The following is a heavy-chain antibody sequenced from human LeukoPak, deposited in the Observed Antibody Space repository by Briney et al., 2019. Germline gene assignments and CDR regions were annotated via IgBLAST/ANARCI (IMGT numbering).Heavy chain of an antibody. V-gene: IGHV4-34*01. CDR2: INHSGST. Sequence: PSETLSLTCAVYGGSFSGYYWSWIRQPPGKGLEWIGEINHSGSTNYNPSLKSRVTISVDTSKNQFSLKLSSVTAADTAVYYCARHFGYSYGYDYWGQGTLVTVSS. J-gene: IGHJ4*02. CDR3: ARHFGYSYGYDY. CDR1: GGSFSGYY. D-gene: IGHD5-18*01.